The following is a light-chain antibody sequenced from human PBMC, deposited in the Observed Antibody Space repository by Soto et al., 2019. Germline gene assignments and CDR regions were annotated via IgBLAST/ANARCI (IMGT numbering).Light chain of an antibody. CDR1: QGISND. J-gene: IGKJ4*01. Sequence: DIQMTQSPSSLSASVGDRVTITCGASQGISNDLGWYQQKPGEAPKRLIYAAPSLQRGVPSRFSGSGSGTEFTLTISSLQPEDFAPYYCLQHNSYPLTFGGGTKVEIK. V-gene: IGKV1-17*01. CDR3: LQHNSYPLT. CDR2: AAP.